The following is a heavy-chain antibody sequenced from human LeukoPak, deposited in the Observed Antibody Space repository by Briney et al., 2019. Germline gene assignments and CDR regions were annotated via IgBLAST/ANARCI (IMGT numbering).Heavy chain of an antibody. J-gene: IGHJ4*02. CDR1: GGSLSSYY. Sequence: PSETLSLTCTISGGSLSSYYWTWARQPPGKGLEWIGYIYSSGSTNYNPSLKSRVTISIDTSKNQFSLNLSSVTAADTAVYYCARRVTGRGTYYFDYWGQGTLVTVSS. V-gene: IGHV4-59*08. D-gene: IGHD3-16*01. CDR3: ARRVTGRGTYYFDY. CDR2: IYSSGST.